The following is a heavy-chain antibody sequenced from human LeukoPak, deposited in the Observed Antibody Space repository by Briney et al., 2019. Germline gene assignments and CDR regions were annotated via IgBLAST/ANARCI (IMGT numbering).Heavy chain of an antibody. J-gene: IGHJ4*02. Sequence: HSQTLSLTCAVYGGSFSGYYWSWVRQPPGKGLEWIGEINHSGSTNYNPSLTIRVTISVDTSKNQFSLKLSSVTAADTAVYYCARLGYYDSSYDYWGQGTLVTVSS. D-gene: IGHD3-22*01. CDR2: INHSGST. CDR3: ARLGYYDSSYDY. V-gene: IGHV4-34*01. CDR1: GGSFSGYY.